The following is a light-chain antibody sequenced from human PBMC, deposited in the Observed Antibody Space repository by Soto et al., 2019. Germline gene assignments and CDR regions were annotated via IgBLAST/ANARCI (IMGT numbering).Light chain of an antibody. J-gene: IGKJ4*01. CDR3: QQYGSSPLT. CDR2: DAS. Sequence: DIVLTQSPGTLSLSQGERATLSYRASQSVSSSYLAWYQQKPGQAPRLLIYDASSRATGIPDRFSGSGSGTDFTLTISRLEPEAFAVYYCQQYGSSPLTFGGGTKVDIK. CDR1: QSVSSSY. V-gene: IGKV3-20*01.